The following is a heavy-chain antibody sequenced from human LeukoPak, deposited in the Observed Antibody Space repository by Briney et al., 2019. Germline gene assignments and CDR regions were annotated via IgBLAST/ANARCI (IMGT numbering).Heavy chain of an antibody. CDR3: ARDRGPNYICSGGSCYSDYYYGMDV. Sequence: GGSLRLSCAASGFTFSSYSMNWVRQAPGKGLEWVSYISSSSSTIYYADSVKGRFTVSRDNAKNSLYLQMNSLRAEDTAVYYCARDRGPNYICSGGSCYSDYYYGMDVWGQGTTVTVSS. V-gene: IGHV3-48*01. D-gene: IGHD2-15*01. J-gene: IGHJ6*02. CDR1: GFTFSSYS. CDR2: ISSSSSTI.